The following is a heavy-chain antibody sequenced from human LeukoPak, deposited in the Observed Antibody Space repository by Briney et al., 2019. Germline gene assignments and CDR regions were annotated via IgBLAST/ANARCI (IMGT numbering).Heavy chain of an antibody. D-gene: IGHD1-26*01. J-gene: IGHJ4*02. V-gene: IGHV3-7*05. CDR2: INQDGSEK. Sequence: PGGSLRLSCAASGFTFSSCWMSWVRQAPGKGLEWVANINQDGSEKYYVDSVKGRFTISRDNAKNSLYLQMNSLRAEDTAVYYCARNFATDYWGQGALVTVSS. CDR1: GFTFSSCW. CDR3: ARNFATDY.